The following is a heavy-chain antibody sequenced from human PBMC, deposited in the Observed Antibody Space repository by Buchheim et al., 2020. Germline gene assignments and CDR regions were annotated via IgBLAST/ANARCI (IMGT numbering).Heavy chain of an antibody. CDR2: ISGISSHI. CDR1: GFTFITYD. Sequence: EVQLVESGGGLVNPGGSLRLSCAASGFTFITYDMNWVRQAPGKGLEWVSTISGISSHIYYTDTVKGRFTISRDNAKNLVYLQMDSLRVEDTAVYYCAKLGSQYLRNGPFDYWGQGTL. V-gene: IGHV3-21*02. CDR3: AKLGSQYLRNGPFDY. D-gene: IGHD4-11*01. J-gene: IGHJ4*02.